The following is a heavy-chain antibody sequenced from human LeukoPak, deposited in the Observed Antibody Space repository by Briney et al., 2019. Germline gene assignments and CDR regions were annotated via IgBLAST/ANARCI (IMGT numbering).Heavy chain of an antibody. J-gene: IGHJ3*02. V-gene: IGHV4-39*01. CDR3: ARRGAIVVVPAAHDAFDI. CDR2: IYYSGST. D-gene: IGHD2-2*01. CDR1: GGSISSSSYY. Sequence: PSETLSLTCTVSGGSISSSSYYWGWIRQPPGKGLEWIGSIYYSGSTYYNPSLKSRVTISVDTSKNQFSLKLSSVTAADTAVYYCARRGAIVVVPAAHDAFDIWDQGTMVTVSS.